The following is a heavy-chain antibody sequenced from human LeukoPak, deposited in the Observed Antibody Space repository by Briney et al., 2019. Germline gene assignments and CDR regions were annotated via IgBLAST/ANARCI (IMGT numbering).Heavy chain of an antibody. CDR3: ARDIDYYGSDALLDI. D-gene: IGHD3-10*01. CDR1: GCTFSSYS. Sequence: PGGSLRLSCAASGCTFSSYSMNWVRQAPGKGLEWVSSISSSSSYIYYADSVKGRFTISRDNAKNSLYLQMNSLRAEDTAVYYCARDIDYYGSDALLDIWGQGTMVTVSS. CDR2: ISSSSSYI. V-gene: IGHV3-21*01. J-gene: IGHJ3*02.